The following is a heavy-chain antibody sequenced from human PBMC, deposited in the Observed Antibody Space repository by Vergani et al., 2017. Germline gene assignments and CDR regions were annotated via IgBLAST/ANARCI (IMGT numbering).Heavy chain of an antibody. CDR1: GFTFSTYA. J-gene: IGHJ4*02. D-gene: IGHD3-22*01. CDR3: AGPQGTSAYYYGGFDY. V-gene: IGHV3-23*01. Sequence: EVQLLESGGGLVQPGGSLRLSCAASGFTFSTYAMTWVRQAPGKGLEWVSTISSDGVSKYYADSVKGRFTISSDNSKNTLSLQMNSLTAEDTAIYYCAGPQGTSAYYYGGFDYWGQGILVTVSS. CDR2: ISSDGVSK.